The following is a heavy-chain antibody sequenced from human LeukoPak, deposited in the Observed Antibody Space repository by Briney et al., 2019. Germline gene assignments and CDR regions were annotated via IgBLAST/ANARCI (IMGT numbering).Heavy chain of an antibody. CDR1: GFTFSSYG. CDR3: ARVQGARITIFGVVTPDY. Sequence: GGSLRLSCAASGFTFSSYGMHWVRQAPGKGLEWVAVIWYDGSNKYYADSVKGQFTISRDNSKNTLYLQMNSLRAEDTAVYYCARVQGARITIFGVVTPDYWGQGTLVTVSS. CDR2: IWYDGSNK. D-gene: IGHD3-3*01. J-gene: IGHJ4*02. V-gene: IGHV3-33*01.